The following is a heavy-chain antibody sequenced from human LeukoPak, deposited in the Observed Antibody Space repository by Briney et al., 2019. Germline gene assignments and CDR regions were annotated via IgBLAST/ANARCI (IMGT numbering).Heavy chain of an antibody. CDR3: ARGKQYYYDSSGFYTSHYYYYGMDV. Sequence: SETLSLTCAVYGGSFSGCYWSWIRQPPGKGLEWIGEINHSGSTNYNPSLKSRVTISVDTSKNQFSLKLSSVTAADTAVYYCARGKQYYYDSSGFYTSHYYYYGMDVWGQGTTVTVSS. CDR1: GGSFSGCY. CDR2: INHSGST. V-gene: IGHV4-34*01. J-gene: IGHJ6*02. D-gene: IGHD3-22*01.